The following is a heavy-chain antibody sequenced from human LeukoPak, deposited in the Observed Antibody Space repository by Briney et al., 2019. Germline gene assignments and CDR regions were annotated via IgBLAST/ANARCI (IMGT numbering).Heavy chain of an antibody. CDR2: ISGSGGST. CDR1: GFTFSSCA. CDR3: AKPAGNLITGMADY. D-gene: IGHD1-20*01. V-gene: IGHV3-23*01. Sequence: GGSLRLSCAASGFTFSSCAMSWVRQAPGKGLEWVSAISGSGGSTYYADSVKGRFTISRDNSKNTLYLQMNSLRAEDTAVYYCAKPAGNLITGMADYWGQGTLVTVSS. J-gene: IGHJ4*02.